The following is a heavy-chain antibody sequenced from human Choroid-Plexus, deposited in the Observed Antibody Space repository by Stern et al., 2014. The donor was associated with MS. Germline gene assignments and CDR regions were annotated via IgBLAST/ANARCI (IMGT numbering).Heavy chain of an antibody. CDR2: VSYDGSNK. J-gene: IGHJ5*02. Sequence: VQLXXXGGGVVQPGRPLRLSCVASGFTFGSCAMHWVRQAPGKGLEWVAGVSYDGSNKYYVDSVKGLFTISKDNSQNTLYMQMSSLRPEDTAVYYCAKDRQDLTXXFDHWGQGSLVTVSS. V-gene: IGHV3-30*18. CDR3: AKDRQDLTXXFDH. D-gene: IGHD3-9*01. CDR1: GFTFGSCA.